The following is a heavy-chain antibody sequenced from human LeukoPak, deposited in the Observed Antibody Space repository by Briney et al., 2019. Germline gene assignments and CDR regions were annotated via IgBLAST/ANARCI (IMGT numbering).Heavy chain of an antibody. CDR2: TYYRSKWYN. CDR1: GDSVSSDSAD. J-gene: IGHJ4*02. Sequence: SQTLSLTCAVSGDSVSSDSADWNWFRQSPSRGLEWLGRTYYRSKWYNDYAVSVKSRITINPDTSKNQFSLQLNSVTPEDTALYYCARTVHSYYFDYWGQETLVTVSS. CDR3: ARTVHSYYFDY. V-gene: IGHV6-1*01. D-gene: IGHD2-21*01.